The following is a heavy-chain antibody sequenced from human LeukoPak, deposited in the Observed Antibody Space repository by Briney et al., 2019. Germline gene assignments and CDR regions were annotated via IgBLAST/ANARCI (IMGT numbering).Heavy chain of an antibody. Sequence: SETLSLTCTVSGGSISSYYWSWIRQPPGKGLEWIGYIYYSGSTNYNPSLKSRVTISVDTSKNQFSLKLSSVTAADTAVYYCASICSGGSCVGYYFDYWGQGTLVTVSS. D-gene: IGHD2-15*01. J-gene: IGHJ4*02. CDR1: GGSISSYY. CDR3: ASICSGGSCVGYYFDY. V-gene: IGHV4-59*08. CDR2: IYYSGST.